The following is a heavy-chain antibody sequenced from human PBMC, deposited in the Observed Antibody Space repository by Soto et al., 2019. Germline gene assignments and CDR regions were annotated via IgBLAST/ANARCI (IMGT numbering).Heavy chain of an antibody. J-gene: IGHJ6*02. CDR2: IYASGGT. Sequence: SETLSLTCTVSGGSISSYYWSWIRQPAGKGLEWIGRIYASGGTNYNPSLKSRVTMSADTSKNQLSLRLSSVTAADTAVYYCAGDRKQNGDYLPDYYYGMDVWGQGTTVTVSS. CDR1: GGSISSYY. V-gene: IGHV4-4*07. CDR3: AGDRKQNGDYLPDYYYGMDV. D-gene: IGHD4-17*01.